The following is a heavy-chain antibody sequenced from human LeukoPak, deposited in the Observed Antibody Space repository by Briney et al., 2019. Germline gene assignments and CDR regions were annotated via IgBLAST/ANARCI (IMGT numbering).Heavy chain of an antibody. CDR1: GYTFTSYY. Sequence: ASVKVSCKASGYTFTSYYMHWVRQAPGQGLEWMGIINPSGCSTSYAQKFQGRVTMTRDTSTSTVYMELSSLRSEDTAVYYCARKAWSGYYYDYWGQGTLVTVSS. CDR3: ARKAWSGYYYDY. D-gene: IGHD3-22*01. V-gene: IGHV1-46*01. J-gene: IGHJ4*02. CDR2: INPSGCST.